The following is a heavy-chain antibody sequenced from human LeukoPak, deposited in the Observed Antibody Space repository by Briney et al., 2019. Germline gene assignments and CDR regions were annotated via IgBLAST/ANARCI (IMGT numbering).Heavy chain of an antibody. Sequence: GGSLRLSCAASGFTFSSYWMSWVRHAPGKGLEWVANIKQYGSEKYYMDSVKGRFTISRDNAKNSLYLQMNSLRAEDTAVYYCARISASRSSWYYYYYGMDVWGKGTTVTVSS. V-gene: IGHV3-7*03. CDR3: ARISASRSSWYYYYYGMDV. D-gene: IGHD6-13*01. CDR2: IKQYGSEK. J-gene: IGHJ6*04. CDR1: GFTFSSYW.